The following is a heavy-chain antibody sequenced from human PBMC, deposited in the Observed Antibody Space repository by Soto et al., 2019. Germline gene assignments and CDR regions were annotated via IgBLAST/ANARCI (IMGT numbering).Heavy chain of an antibody. D-gene: IGHD5-18*01. CDR3: ARETKNTSMVTH. J-gene: IGHJ4*02. CDR1: GGSISSYY. Sequence: SETLSLTCTVSGGSISSYYWTWIRQPPGKGLEWIGYIYYKGTTNYNPSLKSRVTISVDTSKKQFSLKLGSVTAADTAVYYCARETKNTSMVTHRGQGTLVTVSS. CDR2: IYYKGTT. V-gene: IGHV4-59*01.